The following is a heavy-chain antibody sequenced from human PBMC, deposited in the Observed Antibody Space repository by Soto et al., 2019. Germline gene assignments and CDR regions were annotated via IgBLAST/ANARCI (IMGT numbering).Heavy chain of an antibody. Sequence: QVQLQESGPGLVKPSQTLSLTCTVSGGSISSGGYYWSWIRQHPGKGLEWIGYIYYSGSTYYNPSLKSRVTISVDTSKNQFSLKLCSVTAADTAVYYCARGDYYDSSGYQSLDYFDYWGQGTLVTVSS. CDR2: IYYSGST. CDR3: ARGDYYDSSGYQSLDYFDY. CDR1: GGSISSGGYY. D-gene: IGHD3-22*01. J-gene: IGHJ4*02. V-gene: IGHV4-31*03.